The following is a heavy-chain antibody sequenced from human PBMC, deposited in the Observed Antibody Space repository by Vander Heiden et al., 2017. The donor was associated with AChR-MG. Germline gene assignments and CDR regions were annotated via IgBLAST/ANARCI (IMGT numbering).Heavy chain of an antibody. V-gene: IGHV3-30*18. CDR1: GFTFSSYV. Sequence: QVQLVESGGGVVQPGRSLRLSCAASGFTFSSYVMHWVRQAPGKGLEWVAVISYDGSNKYYADSVKGRFTISRDNSKNTLYLQMNSLRAEDTAVYYCAKRMGAAAVEDAFDIWGQGTMVTVSS. CDR3: AKRMGAAAVEDAFDI. J-gene: IGHJ3*02. D-gene: IGHD6-13*01. CDR2: ISYDGSNK.